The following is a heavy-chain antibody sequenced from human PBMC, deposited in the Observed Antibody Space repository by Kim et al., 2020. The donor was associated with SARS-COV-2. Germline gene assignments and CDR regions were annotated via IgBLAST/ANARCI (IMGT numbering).Heavy chain of an antibody. CDR3: ARRGGDYYGSGSLDV. V-gene: IGHV1-69*01. D-gene: IGHD3-10*01. J-gene: IGHJ6*02. Sequence: QKFQGRVTITADESTSTAYMELSSLRSEDTAVYYCARRGGDYYGSGSLDVWGQGTTVTVSS.